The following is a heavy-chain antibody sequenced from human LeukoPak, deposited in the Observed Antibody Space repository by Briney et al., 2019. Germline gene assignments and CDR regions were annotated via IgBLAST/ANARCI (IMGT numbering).Heavy chain of an antibody. CDR1: GFTLSPYW. V-gene: IGHV3-74*01. D-gene: IGHD2-2*01. Sequence: PGGSLRLSCSASGFTLSPYWMHWVRQSTGKALVCVSRITSDGSSTTYADSVKGRFTISRDNTKNTLYLQMNILRAEDTAVYYCARARCSRTSCNTESDYWGQGTLVTVSS. CDR2: ITSDGSST. CDR3: ARARCSRTSCNTESDY. J-gene: IGHJ4*02.